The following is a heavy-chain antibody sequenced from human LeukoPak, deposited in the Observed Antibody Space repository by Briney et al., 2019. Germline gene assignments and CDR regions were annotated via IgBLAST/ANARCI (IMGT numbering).Heavy chain of an antibody. CDR2: ISYDGSNK. D-gene: IGHD3-3*01. J-gene: IGHJ3*02. V-gene: IGHV3-30-3*01. Sequence: GGSLRLSCAASGFTFSSYAMHWVRQAPGKGLEWVAVISYDGSNKYYADSVKGRFTISRDNSKNTLYLQMNSLRAEDTAVYYCARNYDFWSGGDAFDIWGQGTMVTVSS. CDR3: ARNYDFWSGGDAFDI. CDR1: GFTFSSYA.